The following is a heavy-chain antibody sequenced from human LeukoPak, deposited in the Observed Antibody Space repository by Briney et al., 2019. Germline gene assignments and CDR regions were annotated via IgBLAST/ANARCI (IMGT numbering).Heavy chain of an antibody. CDR1: GGSISSGGYC. CDR2: IYYSGST. V-gene: IGHV4-31*03. Sequence: SETLSLTCTVSGGSISSGGYCWSWIRQHPGKGLEWIGYIYYSGSTYYNPSLKSRVTISVDTSKNQFSLKLSSVTAADTAVYYCAREGQAIYYGMDVWGQGTTVTVSS. J-gene: IGHJ6*02. CDR3: AREGQAIYYGMDV.